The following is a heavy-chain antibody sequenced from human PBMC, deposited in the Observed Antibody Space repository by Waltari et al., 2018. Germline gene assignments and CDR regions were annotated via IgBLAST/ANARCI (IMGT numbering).Heavy chain of an antibody. J-gene: IGHJ4*02. CDR2: LSYDGSYK. CDR3: ARDNRQWQAPEPYYFDY. Sequence: QVQLVESGGGVVQPGRSLRLSCAAAGFIFSTYAMHWARQAPGKGLVWLAVLSYDGSYKYYADSLNGRFTISRDTSNNTLYLQMNTLTPEDTAVYFCARDNRQWQAPEPYYFDYWGLGTLVTVTS. V-gene: IGHV3-30*04. D-gene: IGHD6-19*01. CDR1: GFIFSTYA.